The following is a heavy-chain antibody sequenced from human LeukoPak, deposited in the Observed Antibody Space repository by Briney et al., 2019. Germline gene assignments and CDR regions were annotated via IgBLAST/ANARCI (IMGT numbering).Heavy chain of an antibody. D-gene: IGHD3-22*01. CDR1: VFRLSKYA. V-gene: IGHV3-66*01. CDR2: IYSGGST. CDR3: ARDRRNYYDSSGYYNWFDP. J-gene: IGHJ5*02. Sequence: GGSLRLSCSASVFRLSKYAMHSVRQAPAKGLEWVSVIYSGGSTYYADSVKGRFTISRDNSKNTLYLQMNSLRAEDTAVYYCARDRRNYYDSSGYYNWFDPWGQGTLVTVSS.